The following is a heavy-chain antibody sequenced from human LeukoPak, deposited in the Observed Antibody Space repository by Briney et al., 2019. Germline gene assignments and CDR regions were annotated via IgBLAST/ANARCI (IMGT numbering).Heavy chain of an antibody. CDR2: IYSGGST. CDR1: GFTITNNY. J-gene: IGHJ4*02. V-gene: IGHV3-53*01. CDR3: ARDRGAATGD. D-gene: IGHD6-13*01. Sequence: GGSLRLSCVASGFTITNNYMSWVRQAPGKGLEWVSVIYSGGSTHYADPVKGRFTISRDNSKNTLYLQMNSLRSEDTAVYYCARDRGAATGDWGQGTLVTVSS.